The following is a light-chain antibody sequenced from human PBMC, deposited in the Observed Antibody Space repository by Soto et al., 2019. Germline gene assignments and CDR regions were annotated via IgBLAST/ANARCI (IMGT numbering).Light chain of an antibody. J-gene: IGKJ2*01. CDR1: QSISSW. Sequence: DIQMTQSPSTLSASVGDRVTITCRASQSISSWLAWYQQKPGKAPKLLIYKASSLESGVPSRFSGSGSGTEFTLTISSLQPDDFATYYCQQYNSYSRYTFGQGTKREIQ. V-gene: IGKV1-5*03. CDR3: QQYNSYSRYT. CDR2: KAS.